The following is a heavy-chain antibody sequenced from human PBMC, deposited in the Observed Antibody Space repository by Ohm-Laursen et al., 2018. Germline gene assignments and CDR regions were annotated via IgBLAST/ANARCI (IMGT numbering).Heavy chain of an antibody. V-gene: IGHV3-48*03. Sequence: SLRLSCAASGFTFSNYNMNWVRQAPGKGLEWLSYISSSGSTIYYADSVKGRFTISRDNAKNSLYLQMNSLRAEDTAVYYCARDWSLYYFDYWGQGTLVTVSS. J-gene: IGHJ4*02. CDR3: ARDWSLYYFDY. CDR2: ISSSGSTI. D-gene: IGHD3-3*01. CDR1: GFTFSNYN.